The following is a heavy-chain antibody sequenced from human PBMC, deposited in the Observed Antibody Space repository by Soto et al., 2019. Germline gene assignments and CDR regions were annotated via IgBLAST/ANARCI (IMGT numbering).Heavy chain of an antibody. CDR2: ISAYNGNT. Sequence: GASVKVSCKASGDTFSNYSFTWVRQAPGQGLEWMGWISAYNGNTNYAQKLQGRVTMTTDTSTSTAYMELRSLRSDDTAVYYCARNFGYTHPFDYWGQGTLVTVSS. CDR3: ARNFGYTHPFDY. J-gene: IGHJ4*02. D-gene: IGHD5-12*01. V-gene: IGHV1-18*04. CDR1: GDTFSNYS.